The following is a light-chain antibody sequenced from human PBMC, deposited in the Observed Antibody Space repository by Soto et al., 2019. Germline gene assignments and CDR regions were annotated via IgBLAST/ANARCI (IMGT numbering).Light chain of an antibody. V-gene: IGKV3-11*01. CDR3: QQRSSWHT. CDR1: QSVSNY. CDR2: DAS. Sequence: IVLTQSPATLSLSPGERASLSCRASQSVSNYLAWYQQKPGQAPRLLIYDASNRATGIPARFSGSGSGTDFTLTISSLEPEDSAIYYCQQRSSWHTFGQGTKVDIK. J-gene: IGKJ1*01.